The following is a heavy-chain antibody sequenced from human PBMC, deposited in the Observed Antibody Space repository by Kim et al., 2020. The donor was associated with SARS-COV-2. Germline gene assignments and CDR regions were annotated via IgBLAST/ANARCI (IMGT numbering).Heavy chain of an antibody. CDR3: ARHEGELRYFDWLSTTSYYYYYGMDV. V-gene: IGHV4-59*08. CDR1: GGSISSYY. D-gene: IGHD3-9*01. J-gene: IGHJ6*02. CDR2: IYYSGST. Sequence: SETLSLTCTVSGGSISSYYWSWIRQPPGKGLEWIGYIYYSGSTNYNPSLKSRVTISVDTSKNQFSLKLSSVTAADTAVYYCARHEGELRYFDWLSTTSYYYYYGMDVWGQGTTVTVSS.